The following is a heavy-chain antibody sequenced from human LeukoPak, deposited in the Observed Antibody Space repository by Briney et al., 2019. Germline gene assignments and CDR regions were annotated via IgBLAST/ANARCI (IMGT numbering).Heavy chain of an antibody. J-gene: IGHJ4*02. Sequence: GRSLRPSCAPSGFTSSSYSMNWVRHAPGEGLEWVSSISSISSYIYYADSVKGRFTISRDNAKNSLYLQVNSLRAEDTAVYYCARVIAAASDYWGQGTLVTVSS. V-gene: IGHV3-21*01. CDR1: GFTSSSYS. CDR2: ISSISSYI. D-gene: IGHD6-13*01. CDR3: ARVIAAASDY.